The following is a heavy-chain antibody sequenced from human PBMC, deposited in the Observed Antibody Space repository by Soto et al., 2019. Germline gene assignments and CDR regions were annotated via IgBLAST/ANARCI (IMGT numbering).Heavy chain of an antibody. Sequence: ASVKVSCKASGYTFTSYDINWVRQATGQGLEWMGWMNPNSGNTGYAQKFQGRVTMTRNTSMSTAYMELSSLRSEDTAVYYCASILWFGELPHDYWGQGTLVTVSS. V-gene: IGHV1-8*01. J-gene: IGHJ4*02. CDR1: GYTFTSYD. CDR3: ASILWFGELPHDY. CDR2: MNPNSGNT. D-gene: IGHD3-10*01.